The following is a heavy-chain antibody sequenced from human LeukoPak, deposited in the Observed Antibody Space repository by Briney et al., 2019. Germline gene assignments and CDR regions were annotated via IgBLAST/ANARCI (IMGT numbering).Heavy chain of an antibody. CDR2: VNLQGST. CDR3: AREGGPYRPLDY. V-gene: IGHV4-4*02. CDR1: GGSITNTNY. Sequence: SETLSLTCSVSGGSITNTNYWTWVRQPPGKGLEWIGEVNLQGSTNYNPSLMGRVAISVDTSENHISLQLTSVTAADTAVYYCAREGGPYRPLDYSGQGTLVTVSS. J-gene: IGHJ4*02.